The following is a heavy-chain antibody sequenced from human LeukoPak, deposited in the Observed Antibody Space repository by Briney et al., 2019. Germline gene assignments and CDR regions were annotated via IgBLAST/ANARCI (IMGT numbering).Heavy chain of an antibody. CDR3: AKGPTYSSSSLFDY. CDR2: ISWYGGTI. J-gene: IGHJ4*02. CDR1: GFTFPDYA. Sequence: GGSLSLSCAASGFTFPDYAMTCVRQAPGHGVEAFSGISWYGGTIDYADSVKGRFTISRDNAKNSLYLQMNSLRPEDMALYYCAKGPTYSSSSLFDYWGQGILVAVSS. D-gene: IGHD6-6*01. V-gene: IGHV3-9*03.